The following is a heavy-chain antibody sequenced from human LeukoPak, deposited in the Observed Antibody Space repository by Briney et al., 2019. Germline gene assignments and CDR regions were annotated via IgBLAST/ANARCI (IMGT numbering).Heavy chain of an antibody. V-gene: IGHV3-30*04. CDR2: ISYDGSNK. CDR3: ARGQVDILTGWDY. CDR1: GLTFSSYA. Sequence: GGSLRLSCAASGLTFSSYAMHWVRQAPGKGLEWVAVISYDGSNKYYADSAKGRFTISRDNSKNTLYLQMNSLRAGDTAVYYCARGQVDILTGWDYWGQGTLVTVSS. D-gene: IGHD3-9*01. J-gene: IGHJ4*02.